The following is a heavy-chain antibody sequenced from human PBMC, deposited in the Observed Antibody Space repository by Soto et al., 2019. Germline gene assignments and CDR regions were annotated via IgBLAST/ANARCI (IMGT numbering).Heavy chain of an antibody. J-gene: IGHJ4*02. CDR1: GYTFSNFW. Sequence: PGESLKISCRCSGYTFSNFWIAWVRHLPGKGLEWMGIIYPGDHETRYSPSFHGKVTISADKSINTAYLQWSSLEASDSAFYYCEPSPRSSPYFDYWGQGALVTVSS. CDR2: IYPGDHET. V-gene: IGHV5-51*01. CDR3: EPSPRSSPYFDY. D-gene: IGHD6-13*01.